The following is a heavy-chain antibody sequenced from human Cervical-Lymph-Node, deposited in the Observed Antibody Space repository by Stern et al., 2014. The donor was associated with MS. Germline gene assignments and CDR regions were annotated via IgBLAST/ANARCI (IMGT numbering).Heavy chain of an antibody. CDR2: IYTSGST. CDR1: GGSISSGSYY. J-gene: IGHJ2*01. V-gene: IGHV4-61*02. Sequence: VHLVESGPGLVKPSQTLSLTCTVSGGSISSGSYYWSWIRQPAGKGLEXIGRIYTSGSTHYNPFPKSRVTISVDTSKHPISLQGSSGTAADTAVYYCARKTVTTGWYFDLWGRGTLVTVSS. CDR3: ARKTVTTGWYFDL. D-gene: IGHD4-17*01.